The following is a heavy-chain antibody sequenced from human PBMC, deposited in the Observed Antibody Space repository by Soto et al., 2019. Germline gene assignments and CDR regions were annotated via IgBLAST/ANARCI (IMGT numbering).Heavy chain of an antibody. J-gene: IGHJ6*02. Sequence: SETLSLTCAVYGGSFSGYYWSWIRQPPGKGLEWIGEINHSGSTNYNPSLKSRVTISVDTSKNQFSPKLSSVTAADTAVYYCARGFPDGSGSYARYYGMDVWGQGTTVTVSS. CDR1: GGSFSGYY. D-gene: IGHD3-10*01. CDR2: INHSGST. V-gene: IGHV4-34*01. CDR3: ARGFPDGSGSYARYYGMDV.